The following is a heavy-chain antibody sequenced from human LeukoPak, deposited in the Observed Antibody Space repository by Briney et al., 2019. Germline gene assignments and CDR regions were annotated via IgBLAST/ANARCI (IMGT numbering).Heavy chain of an antibody. J-gene: IGHJ3*02. V-gene: IGHV4-39*01. Sequence: SETQSLTCTVSGDSISSSSYYWDWIRQPPGKGLEWIGNVYYSTNTYYNPSIKSRVTISVDTSKNQFSLKLSSVTAADTAIYYCARHSRSAYSGYENAFDIWGQGTVVTVSS. D-gene: IGHD5-12*01. CDR2: VYYSTNT. CDR1: GDSISSSSYY. CDR3: ARHSRSAYSGYENAFDI.